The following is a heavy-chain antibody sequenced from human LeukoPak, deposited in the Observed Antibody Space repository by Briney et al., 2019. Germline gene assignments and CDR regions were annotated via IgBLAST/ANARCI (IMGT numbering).Heavy chain of an antibody. CDR1: GGSFGGYY. CDR3: ARRRLFCSGGSCYRAFDY. V-gene: IGHV4-34*01. Sequence: PSETLSLTCAVYGGSFGGYYWSWIRHPPGKGLEWIGEINHSGSTNYNPSLKSRVTISVDTSKNQFSLKLSPVTAADTAVYYCARRRLFCSGGSCYRAFDYWGQGTLVTVSS. D-gene: IGHD2-15*01. CDR2: INHSGST. J-gene: IGHJ4*02.